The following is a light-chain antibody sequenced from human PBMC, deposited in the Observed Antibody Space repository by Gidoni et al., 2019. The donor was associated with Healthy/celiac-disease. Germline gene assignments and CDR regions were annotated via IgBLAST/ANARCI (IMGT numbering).Light chain of an antibody. Sequence: IVLTPSPGTLSLSPGERATLSCRASQSVSSSYLAWYQQKHGQAPRLLIYGASSRATGIPDRVSGSGAGTDFTLTISRLEPEDFAVYYCQQYGSSPFGGGTKVEIK. CDR2: GAS. CDR3: QQYGSSP. J-gene: IGKJ4*01. V-gene: IGKV3-20*01. CDR1: QSVSSSY.